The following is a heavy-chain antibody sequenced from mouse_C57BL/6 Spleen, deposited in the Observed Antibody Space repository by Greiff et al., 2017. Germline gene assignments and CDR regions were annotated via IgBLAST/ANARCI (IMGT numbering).Heavy chain of an antibody. V-gene: IGHV5-12*01. CDR3: ARPYCGSSFSFAY. D-gene: IGHD1-1*01. J-gene: IGHJ3*01. CDR1: GFTFSDYY. Sequence: EVKVVESGGGLVQPGGSLKLSCAASGFTFSDYYMYWVRQTPEKRLEWVAYISNGGGSPSYPDTVKGRFTISRDNAKNTLYLQMSRLKSEDTAMYYCARPYCGSSFSFAYWGQGTLVTVSA. CDR2: ISNGGGSP.